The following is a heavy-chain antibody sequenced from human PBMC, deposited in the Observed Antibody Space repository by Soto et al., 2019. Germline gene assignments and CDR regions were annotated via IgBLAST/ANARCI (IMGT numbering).Heavy chain of an antibody. CDR3: ARVRVLRYFDWLASGMDV. V-gene: IGHV1-69*13. D-gene: IGHD3-9*01. CDR2: IIPIFGTA. J-gene: IGHJ6*02. Sequence: GASVKVSCKASGGTFSSYAISWVRQAPGQGLEWMGGIIPIFGTANYAQKFQGRVTITADESTSTAYMELSSLRSEDTAVYYCARVRVLRYFDWLASGMDVWGQGTTVTVSS. CDR1: GGTFSSYA.